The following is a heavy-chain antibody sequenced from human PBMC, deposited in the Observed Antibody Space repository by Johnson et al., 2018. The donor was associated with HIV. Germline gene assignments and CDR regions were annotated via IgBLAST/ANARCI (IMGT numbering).Heavy chain of an antibody. CDR3: ARATLYYDILTGYQPDAFDI. CDR2: ISYDGSIT. CDR1: GFTFSSYA. D-gene: IGHD3-9*01. J-gene: IGHJ3*02. Sequence: QVQLVESGGGVVQPGRSLRLSCAASGFTFSSYAMHWVRQAPGKGLEWVAIISYDGSITHYADSVKGRFTISRDNSKNTLYLQMNSLRAEDTAVYYCARATLYYDILTGYQPDAFDIWGQGTMVTVSS. V-gene: IGHV3-30*04.